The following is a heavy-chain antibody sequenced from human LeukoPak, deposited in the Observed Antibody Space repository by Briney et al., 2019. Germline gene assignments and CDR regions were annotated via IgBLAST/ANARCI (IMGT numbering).Heavy chain of an antibody. V-gene: IGHV4-30-4*08. D-gene: IGHD2-2*03. CDR1: GGSISSGDYY. CDR2: IYFSGST. J-gene: IGHJ6*03. Sequence: PSQTLSLTCTVSGGSISSGDYYWGWIRQPPGKGLEWIGYIYFSGSTFYNPSLKSRVTISADTSRNQFSLRLSSVTAADTAVYYCARVGYCSSPSCYYYYSYMDVWGTGTTVTVSS. CDR3: ARVGYCSSPSCYYYYSYMDV.